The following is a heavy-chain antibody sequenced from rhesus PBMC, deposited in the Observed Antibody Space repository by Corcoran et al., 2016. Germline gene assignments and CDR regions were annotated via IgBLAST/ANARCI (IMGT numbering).Heavy chain of an antibody. J-gene: IGHJ4*01. CDR2: RAPYTGTK. Sequence: QVQPVQSGAEIKQPGASVKLSCKDSGYPCTSYYIHWVKQSHGHGLEGIGMRAPYTGTKGYAQNFQGRVTITTNTSTSTSYMELSSLRSEDTAVYYCTRGKSSSWPYFDYWGQGVLVTVSS. CDR3: TRGKSSSWPYFDY. CDR1: GYPCTSYY. V-gene: IGHV1-180*01. D-gene: IGHD6-13*01.